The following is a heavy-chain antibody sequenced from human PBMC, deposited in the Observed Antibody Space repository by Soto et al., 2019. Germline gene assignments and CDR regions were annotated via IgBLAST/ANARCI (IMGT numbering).Heavy chain of an antibody. CDR1: GFTVSSNF. Sequence: EVQLVESGGGLVQPGGSLRLSCAASGFTVSSNFMTWVRQAPGKGLEWVSVIHSGGSTYYADFLKGRFIISRDNSKNTLYLQMNRPRAEEPAVYYCARVPAPDWGHRGQGTLVTVSS. CDR3: ARVPAPDWGH. J-gene: IGHJ4*02. CDR2: IHSGGST. V-gene: IGHV3-66*01. D-gene: IGHD3-16*01.